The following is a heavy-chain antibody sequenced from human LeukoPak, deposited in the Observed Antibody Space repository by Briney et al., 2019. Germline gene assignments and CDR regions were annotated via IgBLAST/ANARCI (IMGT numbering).Heavy chain of an antibody. Sequence: SGGSLRLSCAASGFIASSNYMSWVRQAPGKGLEWASVIYSGGSTYYADSVKGRFTISRDNSKNTLYLQMNSLRAEDTAVYYCARARPPGYYDSSDYNFDYWGQGTLVTVS. D-gene: IGHD3-22*01. CDR1: GFIASSNY. V-gene: IGHV3-66*02. CDR2: IYSGGST. CDR3: ARARPPGYYDSSDYNFDY. J-gene: IGHJ4*02.